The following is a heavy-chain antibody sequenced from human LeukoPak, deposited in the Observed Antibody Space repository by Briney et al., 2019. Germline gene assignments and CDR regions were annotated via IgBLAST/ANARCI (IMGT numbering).Heavy chain of an antibody. Sequence: GGSLRLSCAASGFTFSDYFMNWVRQAPGKGLEYVSSISGSSRHIYYADSVKGRFTISRDNTKSSLYLQMNSLRAEDTAVYYCAKVKEYYYYGMDVWGQGTTVTVSS. CDR1: GFTFSDYF. V-gene: IGHV3-21*04. CDR3: AKVKEYYYYGMDV. J-gene: IGHJ6*02. CDR2: ISGSSRHI.